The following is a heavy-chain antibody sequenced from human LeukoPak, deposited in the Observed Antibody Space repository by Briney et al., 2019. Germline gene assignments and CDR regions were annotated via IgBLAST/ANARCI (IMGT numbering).Heavy chain of an antibody. CDR2: IYDSGST. CDR3: ARRGKSIVGATGFDS. J-gene: IGHJ4*02. Sequence: PGGSLRLSCAASGFTFSSYAMSWVRQPPGKGLEWIGSIYDSGSTYYNPSLKSRVTISVDTSKNQFSLKLSSVTAADTAVYYCARRGKSIVGATGFDSWGQGTLVTVSS. D-gene: IGHD1-26*01. V-gene: IGHV4-39*01. CDR1: GFTFSSYA.